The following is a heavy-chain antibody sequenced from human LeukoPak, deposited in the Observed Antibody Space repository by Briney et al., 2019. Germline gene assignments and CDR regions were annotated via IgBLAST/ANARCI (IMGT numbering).Heavy chain of an antibody. D-gene: IGHD3-10*01. V-gene: IGHV3-23*01. CDR3: AKVRGSGSYYILRPPWYFDY. Sequence: QSGGSLRLSCAASGFTFSDYYMSWVRQAPGKGLEWVSAISGSGGSTYYADSVKGRFTISRDNSKNTLYLQMNSLRAEDTAVYYCAKVRGSGSYYILRPPWYFDYWGQGTLVTVSS. CDR1: GFTFSDYY. CDR2: ISGSGGST. J-gene: IGHJ4*02.